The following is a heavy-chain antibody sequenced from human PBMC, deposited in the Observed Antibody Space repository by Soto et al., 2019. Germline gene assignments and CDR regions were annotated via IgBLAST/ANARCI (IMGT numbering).Heavy chain of an antibody. J-gene: IGHJ4*02. Sequence: QVQLVQSGAEVKKPGASVKVSCKASGYTFTSYGISWVRQAPGQGLEWMGWISANNGNTKYAQKLQGRVTMTTDTSTSTANMELTSLRSDVTAVYYCARDLHVGALDYRGQGTLVTVSS. D-gene: IGHD1-26*01. V-gene: IGHV1-18*01. CDR3: ARDLHVGALDY. CDR2: ISANNGNT. CDR1: GYTFTSYG.